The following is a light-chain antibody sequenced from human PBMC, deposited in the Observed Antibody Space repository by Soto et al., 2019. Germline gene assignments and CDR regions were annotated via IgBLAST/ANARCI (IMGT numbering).Light chain of an antibody. J-gene: IGLJ2*01. CDR2: EVY. CDR1: SSDVGGYDY. Sequence: QSALTQPPSASGSPGQSVTISCTGSSSDVGGYDYVSWYQQHPGKAPKLIIYEVYKRPSGVPDRFSGSKSDNTASLTVSGLRPEDEADYYCSSHAGSINVAFGGGTKVTVL. V-gene: IGLV2-8*01. CDR3: SSHAGSINVA.